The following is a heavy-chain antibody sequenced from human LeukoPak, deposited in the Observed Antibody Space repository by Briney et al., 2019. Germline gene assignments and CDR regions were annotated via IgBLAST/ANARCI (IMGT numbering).Heavy chain of an antibody. J-gene: IGHJ4*02. CDR1: GFTFSNYD. Sequence: GGSLRLSCAASGFTFSNYDMHWVRQVPGEGLEWVSAISNGGDTYYSGSVKGRFTISRENAKNSLYLQMNRLRAGDTAVYYCARGNILTGYSDWGQGTLVTVSS. CDR3: ARGNILTGYSD. V-gene: IGHV3-13*04. CDR2: ISNGGDT. D-gene: IGHD3-9*01.